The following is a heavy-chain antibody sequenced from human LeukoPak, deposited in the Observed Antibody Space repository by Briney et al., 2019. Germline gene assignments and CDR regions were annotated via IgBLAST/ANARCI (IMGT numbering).Heavy chain of an antibody. CDR2: IIPIFGTA. CDR1: GGTFSSYA. Sequence: SVKVSCKASGGTFSSYAISWVRQAPGQGLEWMGGIIPIFGTANYAQKFQGRVTITADESTSTAYMELSSLRSEDTAVYYCATDRRIQLWLLGYWGQGTLVTVSS. CDR3: ATDRRIQLWLLGY. J-gene: IGHJ4*02. V-gene: IGHV1-69*01. D-gene: IGHD5-18*01.